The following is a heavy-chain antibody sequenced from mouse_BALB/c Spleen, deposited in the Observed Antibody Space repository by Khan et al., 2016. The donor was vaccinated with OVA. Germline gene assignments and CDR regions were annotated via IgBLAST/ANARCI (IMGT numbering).Heavy chain of an antibody. CDR1: GYTFTNYG. CDR3: ARSNSYWYCDV. J-gene: IGHJ1*01. CDR2: INTYTGQP. Sequence: QIQLVQSGPELKKPGETVKISCTASGYTFTNYGMNWVKQAPGKGLKWMGWINTYTGQPTYPDEFKGRFAFSLETSASTAYLQINNLNNEDTATYFCARSNSYWYCDVWGAGTTVIVSS. V-gene: IGHV9-3-1*01. D-gene: IGHD4-1*02.